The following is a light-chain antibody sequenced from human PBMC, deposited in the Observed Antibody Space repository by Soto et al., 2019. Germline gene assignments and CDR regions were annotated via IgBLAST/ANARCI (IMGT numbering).Light chain of an antibody. J-gene: IGKJ1*01. Sequence: EIVMTQSPDTLSVSPGERATLSCRASLSISSNLAWYLQKVGQAPRLLIYGASTRAPGISARFSGSGSGTDFTLTISSLEPEDFAVYYCQQYNNWPRTFGQGTKVDIK. CDR2: GAS. CDR1: LSISSN. V-gene: IGKV3-15*01. CDR3: QQYNNWPRT.